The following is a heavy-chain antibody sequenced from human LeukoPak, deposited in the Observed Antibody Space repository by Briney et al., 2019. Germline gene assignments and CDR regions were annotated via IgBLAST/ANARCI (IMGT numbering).Heavy chain of an antibody. D-gene: IGHD2-21*01. V-gene: IGHV4-4*07. CDR1: GASLSSYY. Sequence: SETLSLTCTVSGASLSSYYWSWMRQAAGKGLEWLGRIYTSGSTSYNPSLRSRVTMSVDTSKNQFSLKLRSVTAADTAVYYCTTGDLRPGTFDSWGLGKVVTVSS. CDR2: IYTSGST. J-gene: IGHJ3*02. CDR3: TTGDLRPGTFDS.